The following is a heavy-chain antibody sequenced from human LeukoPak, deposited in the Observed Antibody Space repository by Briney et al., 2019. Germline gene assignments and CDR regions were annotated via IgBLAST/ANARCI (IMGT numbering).Heavy chain of an antibody. V-gene: IGHV4-34*01. CDR3: GNTYYYGMDV. CDR2: INHSGST. J-gene: IGHJ6*02. CDR1: GGSFSGYY. Sequence: SETLSLTCAVYGGSFSGYYWSWIRQPPGKGLEWIGEINHSGSTNYNPSLKSRVTISVDTSKNRFSLKLSSVTAADTAVYYCGNTYYYGMDVWGQGTTVTVSS.